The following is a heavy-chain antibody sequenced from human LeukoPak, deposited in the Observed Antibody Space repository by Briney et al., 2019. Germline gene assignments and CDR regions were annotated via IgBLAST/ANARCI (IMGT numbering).Heavy chain of an antibody. CDR3: ARVAVSGPTGWFDS. V-gene: IGHV3-21*01. J-gene: IGHJ5*01. Sequence: PGGSLRLSCAGSGFALKSYSLTWVRQAPGKGLEWVSSISSTSAYINYADSVKGRFTISRDNVDNVVYLEMNSLGAEDTATYYCARVAVSGPTGWFDSWGQGTLVIVSS. D-gene: IGHD2-8*02. CDR2: ISSTSAYI. CDR1: GFALKSYS.